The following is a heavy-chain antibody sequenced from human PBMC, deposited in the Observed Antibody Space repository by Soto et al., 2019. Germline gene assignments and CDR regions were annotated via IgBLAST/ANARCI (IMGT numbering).Heavy chain of an antibody. CDR2: ISYDGSNK. D-gene: IGHD6-19*01. V-gene: IGHV3-30*03. Sequence: QVQLVESGGGVVQPGRSLRLSCADSGFTFSSYGMHWVRQAPGKGLEWVALISYDGSNKYYADSVKGRFTISRDNSKNTLSLQMNSLRAEDTAVYYCARSSGWYELYYFDYWGQGTLVTVSS. J-gene: IGHJ4*02. CDR1: GFTFSSYG. CDR3: ARSSGWYELYYFDY.